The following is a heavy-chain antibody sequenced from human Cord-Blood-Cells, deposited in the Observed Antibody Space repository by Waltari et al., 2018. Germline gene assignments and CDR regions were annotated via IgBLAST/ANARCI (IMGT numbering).Heavy chain of an antibody. CDR2: FDPEDGET. CDR3: ATVHHGYSSSWYTMYNWFDP. D-gene: IGHD6-13*01. J-gene: IGHJ5*02. Sequence: QVQLVQSGAEVKKPGASVKVSCKVSGYTLTELSMHWVRQAPGQGLGWMGGFDPEDGETIYAQKFQGRVTMTEDTSTDTAYMELSSLRSEDTAVYYCATVHHGYSSSWYTMYNWFDPWGQGTLVTVSS. V-gene: IGHV1-24*01. CDR1: GYTLTELS.